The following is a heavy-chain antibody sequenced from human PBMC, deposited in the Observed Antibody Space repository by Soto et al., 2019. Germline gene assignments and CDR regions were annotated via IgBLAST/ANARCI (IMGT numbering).Heavy chain of an antibody. CDR3: TTGGHFFGD. CDR1: GLTVGDAW. CDR2: IKSKTHGGTT. J-gene: IGHJ4*02. Sequence: EVQLVESGGGLVKPGGALTLSCAASGLTVGDAWMSWVRQAPGKGLEWVGRIKSKTHGGTTDYAAPVKGRFTISRDDSKNTLYLQLHSLKIEDTAVYYCTTGGHFFGDWGQGTLVIVSP. D-gene: IGHD2-15*01. V-gene: IGHV3-15*05.